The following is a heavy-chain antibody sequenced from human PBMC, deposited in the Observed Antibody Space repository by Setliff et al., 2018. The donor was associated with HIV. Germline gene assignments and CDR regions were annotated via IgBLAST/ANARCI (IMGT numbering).Heavy chain of an antibody. CDR2: IYTSGST. Sequence: KPSETLSLTCTVSGGSISSGSYYWSWIRQPAGKGLEWIGYIYTSGSTNYNPSLKSRVTISVDTSKNQFSLKLSSVTAADTAVYYCARGRSDCSSTSCQYYYYYMDVWGQGTTVTVSS. V-gene: IGHV4-61*09. CDR3: ARGRSDCSSTSCQYYYYYMDV. J-gene: IGHJ6*03. D-gene: IGHD2-2*01. CDR1: GGSISSGSYY.